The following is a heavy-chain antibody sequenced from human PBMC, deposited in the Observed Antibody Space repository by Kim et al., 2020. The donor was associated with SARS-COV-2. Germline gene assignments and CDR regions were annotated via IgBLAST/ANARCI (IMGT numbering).Heavy chain of an antibody. CDR2: ISGSGDSS. Sequence: GGSLRLSCAASGFTFSYNAMSWVRQAPGKGLEWVSGISGSGDSSFYADSVQGRFTISRDNSKLTLSLQMNSLRAEDTAVYYCAKDRSMHRRGSFDFWVQG. D-gene: IGHD2-8*01. J-gene: IGHJ4*02. CDR1: GFTFSYNA. V-gene: IGHV3-23*01. CDR3: AKDRSMHRRGSFDF.